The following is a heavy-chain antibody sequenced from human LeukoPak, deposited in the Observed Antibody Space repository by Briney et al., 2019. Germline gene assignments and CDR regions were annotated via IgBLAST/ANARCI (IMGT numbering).Heavy chain of an antibody. V-gene: IGHV3-21*01. Sequence: GGTLRLSCAASGFTFSSYGMSWVRQAPGKGLEWVSSTSSSSSYIYYADSVKGRFTISRDNAKNSLYLQMNSLRAEDTAVYYCARQGLRYFDWLSIMGIDYWGQGTLVTVSS. CDR3: ARQGLRYFDWLSIMGIDY. D-gene: IGHD3-9*01. CDR1: GFTFSSYG. J-gene: IGHJ4*02. CDR2: TSSSSSYI.